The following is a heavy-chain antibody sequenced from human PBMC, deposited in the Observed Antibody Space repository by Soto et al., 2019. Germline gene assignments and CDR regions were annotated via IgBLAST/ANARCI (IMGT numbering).Heavy chain of an antibody. V-gene: IGHV4-59*01. CDR2: IYYSGST. D-gene: IGHD6-6*01. Sequence: SETLSLTCTVSGGSISSYYWSWIRQPPGKGLEWIGYIYYSGSTNYNPSLKSRVTISVDTSKNQFSLKLSSVTAADTAVYYCARAPQHGQLVHDYYYDGMDVWGQGTTVTVSS. CDR1: GGSISSYY. J-gene: IGHJ6*02. CDR3: ARAPQHGQLVHDYYYDGMDV.